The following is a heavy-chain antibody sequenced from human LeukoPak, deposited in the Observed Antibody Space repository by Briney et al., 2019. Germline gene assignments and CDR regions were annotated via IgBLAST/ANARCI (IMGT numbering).Heavy chain of an antibody. J-gene: IGHJ6*02. CDR2: INHSGST. Sequence: PSETLSLTCAVYGGSFSGYYWSWIRQPPGKGLEWIGEINHSGSTNYNPSLKSRVTISVDTSKNQFSLKLSSVTAADTAVYYCARDMRRIGYYYYYGMDVWGQGTTVTVSS. CDR1: GGSFSGYY. V-gene: IGHV4-34*01. CDR3: ARDMRRIGYYYYYGMDV. D-gene: IGHD2-2*01.